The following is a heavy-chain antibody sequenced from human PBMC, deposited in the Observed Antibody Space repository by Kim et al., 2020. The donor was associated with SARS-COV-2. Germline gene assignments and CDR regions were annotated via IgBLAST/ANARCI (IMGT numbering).Heavy chain of an antibody. CDR1: GFSVTTTH. Sequence: GGSLRLSCAASGFSVTTTHMTWVRQSPGKGLEWVAGLHSGNNKYYADPAKGRFTISKDNSTNALYLQVDSLRVDDTAIYFCAKDRGELSGWPVFHYWGQGTVVTVSS. CDR2: LHSGNNK. J-gene: IGHJ4*02. V-gene: IGHV3-53*01. D-gene: IGHD6-19*01. CDR3: AKDRGELSGWPVFHY.